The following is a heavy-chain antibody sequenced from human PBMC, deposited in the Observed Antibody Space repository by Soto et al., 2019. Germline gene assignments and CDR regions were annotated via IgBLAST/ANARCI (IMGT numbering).Heavy chain of an antibody. J-gene: IGHJ4*02. V-gene: IGHV4-59*08. D-gene: IGHD3-3*01. CDR3: ARLYDFWSGYLFY. CDR1: GGSISSYY. Sequence: PSETLSLTCTVSGGSISSYYWSWIRQPPGKGLEWIGYIYYSGSTNYNPSLKSRVTISVDTSKNQFSLKLSSVTAADTAVYYCARLYDFWSGYLFYWGQGTLVTVSS. CDR2: IYYSGST.